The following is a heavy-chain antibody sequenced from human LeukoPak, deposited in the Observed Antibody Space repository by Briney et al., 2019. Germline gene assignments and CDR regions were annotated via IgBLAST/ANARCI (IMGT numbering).Heavy chain of an antibody. CDR2: INHSGST. V-gene: IGHV4-39*07. Sequence: PSETLALNCNVSGRSISSSNYYWAWIRQPPGKVLQWIGEINHSGSTNYNLSLKCRVTISVDTSKNQFSLKLSSVTAADTAVYYCARLLRGGRDTPMVTMIVVRAKSGAFDIWGQGTMVTVSS. CDR1: GRSISSSNYY. J-gene: IGHJ3*02. D-gene: IGHD3-22*01. CDR3: ARLLRGGRDTPMVTMIVVRAKSGAFDI.